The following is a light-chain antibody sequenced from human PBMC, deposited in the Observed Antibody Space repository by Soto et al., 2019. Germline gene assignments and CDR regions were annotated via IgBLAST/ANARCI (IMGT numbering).Light chain of an antibody. J-gene: IGKJ1*01. Sequence: EIVITHSPLSLTVTPGEPASISCKSSQSPQHNNGNTLLDWYMQQPGQSPQLLIYLASRRAPGAPDRVSGSGSGTDFTLRFSTVEADDAAIYYCMQALQTPRTFGQGTKG. CDR1: QSPQHNNGNTL. CDR2: LAS. V-gene: IGKV2-28*01. CDR3: MQALQTPRT.